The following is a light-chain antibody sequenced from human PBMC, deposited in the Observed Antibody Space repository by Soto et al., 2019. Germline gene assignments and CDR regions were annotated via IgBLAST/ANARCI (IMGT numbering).Light chain of an antibody. CDR3: QKYDSSNRT. CDR2: ATS. Sequence: EIVLTQSPGTLSLSPGERATLSCRASQSVGTNYLAWFQQKPGQAPRLLIYATSTRATGIPDRFSGSGSGTDFTLTITRLETEDFDVYYCQKYDSSNRTLGQGTKVDIK. CDR1: QSVGTNY. V-gene: IGKV3-20*01. J-gene: IGKJ1*01.